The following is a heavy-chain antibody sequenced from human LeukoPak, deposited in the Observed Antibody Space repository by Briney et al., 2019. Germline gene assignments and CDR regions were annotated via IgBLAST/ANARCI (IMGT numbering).Heavy chain of an antibody. CDR1: GFTFSSYG. CDR2: IWYDGSNK. Sequence: GGSLRLSCAASGFTFSSYGMHWVRQAPGKGLEWVAVIWYDGSNKYYADSVEGRFTISRDNSKNTLYLQMNSLRAEDTAVYYCARVPGPWRGPFDYWGQGTLVTVCS. V-gene: IGHV3-33*01. CDR3: ARVPGPWRGPFDY. J-gene: IGHJ4*02. D-gene: IGHD1-26*01.